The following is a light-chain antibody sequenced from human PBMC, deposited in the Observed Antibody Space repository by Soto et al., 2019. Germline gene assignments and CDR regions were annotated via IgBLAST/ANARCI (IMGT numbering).Light chain of an antibody. CDR1: QAVTNDT. CDR3: QRDN. Sequence: EIVLTQSPGTLSLSPGERATLSCRVSQAVTNDTLGWYQKKPGQAPRLLIYATSKRAAGIPDRFSGSGSGTDFTLTISRLEPEDFAVYYCQRDNFGQGTRLEIK. J-gene: IGKJ2*01. CDR2: ATS. V-gene: IGKV3-20*01.